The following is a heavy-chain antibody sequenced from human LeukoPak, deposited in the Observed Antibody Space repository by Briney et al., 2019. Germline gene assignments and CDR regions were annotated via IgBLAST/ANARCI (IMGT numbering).Heavy chain of an antibody. Sequence: GGSLRLSCAASGFTYSHYGMHWVRQAPGKGLEWVAVIWSDGTEKYYADAVKGRFTISRDNSRNTLYLQMNSLRGEDTAVYYCAKDAQRGLDYSNSLEYWGQGTLVTVSS. CDR2: IWSDGTEK. D-gene: IGHD4-11*01. V-gene: IGHV3-33*06. J-gene: IGHJ4*02. CDR3: AKDAQRGLDYSNSLEY. CDR1: GFTYSHYG.